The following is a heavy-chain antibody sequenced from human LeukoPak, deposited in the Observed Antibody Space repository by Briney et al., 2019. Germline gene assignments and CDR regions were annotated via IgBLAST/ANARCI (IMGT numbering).Heavy chain of an antibody. J-gene: IGHJ4*02. Sequence: GEPLKTSFKGSGSSFTSYWIGWVRQMPGKGLEWMGIFYPGDSDTRYSPSFQGQVTISADKSSSTAYLQWSSLKASDTAMYYGARLVDRLATIFEAIFDYWGQGTLVTVSS. CDR2: FYPGDSDT. CDR1: GSSFTSYW. D-gene: IGHD3-3*01. CDR3: ARLVDRLATIFEAIFDY. V-gene: IGHV5-51*01.